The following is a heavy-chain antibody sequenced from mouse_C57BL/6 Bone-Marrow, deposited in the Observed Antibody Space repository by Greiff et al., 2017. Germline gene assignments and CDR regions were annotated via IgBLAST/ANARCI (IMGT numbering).Heavy chain of an antibody. CDR3: ARDRYGNLDY. CDR1: GYTFTSYW. V-gene: IGHV1-55*01. Sequence: QVQLQQPGAELVKPGASVKMSCKASGYTFTSYWITWVKQRPGQGLEWIGDIYPGSGSTNYNEKFKSKATLTVATASSTAYMQLSSLTSEDSAVYYCARDRYGNLDYWGQGTTLTVSS. D-gene: IGHD2-1*01. J-gene: IGHJ2*01. CDR2: IYPGSGST.